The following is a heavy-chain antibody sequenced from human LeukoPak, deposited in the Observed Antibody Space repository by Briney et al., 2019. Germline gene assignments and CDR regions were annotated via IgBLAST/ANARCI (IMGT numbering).Heavy chain of an antibody. J-gene: IGHJ4*02. Sequence: GGSLRLSCAASGFTFSSYGMHWVRQAPGKGLEWVGRIKSKTDGGTTDYAAPVKGRFTISRDDSKNTLYLQMNSLKTEDTAVYYCRRVEMATIKDYWGQGTLVTVSS. CDR3: RRVEMATIKDY. CDR1: GFTFSSYG. CDR2: IKSKTDGGTT. D-gene: IGHD5-24*01. V-gene: IGHV3-15*01.